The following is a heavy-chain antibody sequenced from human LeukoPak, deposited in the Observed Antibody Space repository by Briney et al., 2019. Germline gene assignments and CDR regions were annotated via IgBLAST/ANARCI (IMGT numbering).Heavy chain of an antibody. Sequence: SETLSLTCTVYVGSISSYYWSWLRQPPGKGLEWIGYIYYSGSTNYNPSLKGRVTISVDTSKNQFSLKLSSVTAADTAVYYCARHLPLDCSSTSCYYMDVWGKGTTVTVSS. V-gene: IGHV4-59*08. CDR3: ARHLPLDCSSTSCYYMDV. J-gene: IGHJ6*03. CDR2: IYYSGST. D-gene: IGHD2-2*01. CDR1: VGSISSYY.